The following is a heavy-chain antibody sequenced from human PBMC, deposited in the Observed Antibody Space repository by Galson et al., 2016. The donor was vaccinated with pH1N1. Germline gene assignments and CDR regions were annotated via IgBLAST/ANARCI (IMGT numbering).Heavy chain of an antibody. CDR3: ARDRGAFDI. Sequence: SVKVSCKASGYTFSNYGLTWVRQAPGHGLEWMGWISAYDGNTNYAQRCQGRVTMTTDTSTSTADMELGSLRPDDTAIYYCARDRGAFDIWGQGTMVTVSS. CDR2: ISAYDGNT. V-gene: IGHV1-18*01. J-gene: IGHJ3*02. CDR1: GYTFSNYG. D-gene: IGHD3-10*01.